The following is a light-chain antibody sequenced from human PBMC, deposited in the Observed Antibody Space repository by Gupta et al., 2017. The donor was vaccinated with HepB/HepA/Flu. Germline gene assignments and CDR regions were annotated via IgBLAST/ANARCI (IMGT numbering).Light chain of an antibody. CDR1: QSIARY. CDR2: AAS. J-gene: IGKJ1*01. CDR3: QQTYSIPWT. V-gene: IGKV1-39*01. Sequence: DIQXXQSXSXXSASXGDRVTITCRASQSIARYVNWYQQKPGKAPKLLIYAASSLQGGVPSRFSGSGSGTDFSLTISSLQPEDFAAYYCQQTYSIPWTFGLGTKVEIK.